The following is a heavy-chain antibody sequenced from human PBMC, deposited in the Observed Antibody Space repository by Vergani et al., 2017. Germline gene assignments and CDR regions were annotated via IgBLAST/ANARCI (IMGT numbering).Heavy chain of an antibody. CDR3: ARDRARTYYDILTGYFDY. J-gene: IGHJ4*02. V-gene: IGHV1-18*01. CDR1: GYTFTSYG. CDR2: ISAYNGNT. Sequence: QVQLVQSGVEVKKPGASVKVSCKASGYTFTSYGISWVRQAPGQGLEWMGRISAYNGNTNYAQKLQGRVTMTTDTSTSTAYMELRSLRSDDTAVYYCARDRARTYYDILTGYFDYWGQGTLVTVSS. D-gene: IGHD3-9*01.